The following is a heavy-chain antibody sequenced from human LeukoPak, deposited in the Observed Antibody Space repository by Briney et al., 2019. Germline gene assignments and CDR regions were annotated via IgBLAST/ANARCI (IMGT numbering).Heavy chain of an antibody. Sequence: GGSLRLSCAASGFTLSSYAMSWVRQAPGEGLEWVSAISGSGGSTNYADSVKGRFTISRDNAKNTLYLQMNSLRAEDTAVYYWSKEIPGESSGWYASLSCYRGQGTLGSV. J-gene: IGHJ4*02. CDR3: SKEIPGESSGWYASLSCY. CDR1: GFTLSSYA. CDR2: ISGSGGST. D-gene: IGHD6-19*01. V-gene: IGHV3-23*01.